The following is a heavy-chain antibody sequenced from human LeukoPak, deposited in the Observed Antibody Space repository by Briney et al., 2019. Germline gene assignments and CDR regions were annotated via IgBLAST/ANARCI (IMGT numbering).Heavy chain of an antibody. D-gene: IGHD2-15*01. Sequence: SVKVSCKASGATFSTYAINWVRQAPGQGLEWMGRIIPIFETTTYAQKFQARVTITTDESSSTAYMELSSLRSEDTAMYYCARDPRYCIGDSCYPNAFDVWGQGTMVTISS. CDR1: GATFSTYA. CDR2: IIPIFETT. V-gene: IGHV1-69*05. CDR3: ARDPRYCIGDSCYPNAFDV. J-gene: IGHJ3*01.